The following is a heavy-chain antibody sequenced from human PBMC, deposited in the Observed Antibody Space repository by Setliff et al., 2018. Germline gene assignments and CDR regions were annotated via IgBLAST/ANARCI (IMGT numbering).Heavy chain of an antibody. J-gene: IGHJ3*02. CDR3: AREPLWGSHDAFDI. Sequence: WASVKVSCKASGYIFTSYAINWVRQAPGQGLEWMGSISAYNANTNYAQNLQGRVTMTRDTSTSTAYMELRSLRSDDTAVYYCAREPLWGSHDAFDIWGQGTMVTVSS. CDR1: GYIFTSYA. CDR2: ISAYNANT. V-gene: IGHV1-18*01. D-gene: IGHD7-27*01.